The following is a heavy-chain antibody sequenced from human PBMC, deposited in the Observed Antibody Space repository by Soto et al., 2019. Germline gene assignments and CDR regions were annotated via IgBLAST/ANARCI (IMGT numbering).Heavy chain of an antibody. CDR2: ISITSSYI. CDR1: GFTFSTYT. CDR3: ARDRSGYGYSFDY. Sequence: GGSLSRSCAASGFTFSTYTMNWVRQAPGKGLEWVSSISITSSYIFYADSVKGRFTISRDNAKNSLFLQMNSLRVEDTAVYYCARDRSGYGYSFDYWGQGTLVTVSS. D-gene: IGHD5-12*01. V-gene: IGHV3-21*01. J-gene: IGHJ4*02.